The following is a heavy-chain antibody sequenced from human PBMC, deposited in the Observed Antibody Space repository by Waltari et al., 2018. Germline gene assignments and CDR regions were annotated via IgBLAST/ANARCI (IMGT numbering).Heavy chain of an antibody. CDR2: ISYDGSNK. D-gene: IGHD3-22*01. CDR3: ARGRDYYDSSGYYLY. CDR1: GFTFSSYA. J-gene: IGHJ4*02. Sequence: QVQLVESGGGVVQPGRSLRLSCAASGFTFSSYAMHWVRQAPGKGLEWVAVISYDGSNKYYADSVKGRFTISRDNSKNTLYLQMNSLRAEDTAVYYCARGRDYYDSSGYYLYWGQGTLVTVSS. V-gene: IGHV3-30-3*01.